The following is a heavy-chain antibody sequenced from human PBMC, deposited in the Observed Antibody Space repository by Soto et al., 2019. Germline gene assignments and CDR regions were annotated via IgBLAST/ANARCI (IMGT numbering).Heavy chain of an antibody. D-gene: IGHD3-3*01. J-gene: IGHJ4*02. Sequence: GGSLRLSCVVSGITFSTYRVHWVRQAPGKGLVWVSHIKSDGTVTHYTDSVRGRFIISRDNAKNTLFLQMNSLRAEDTAVYYCARENYDFWSGYYLDYWGQGTLVTVSS. CDR2: IKSDGTVT. CDR3: ARENYDFWSGYYLDY. V-gene: IGHV3-74*01. CDR1: GITFSTYR.